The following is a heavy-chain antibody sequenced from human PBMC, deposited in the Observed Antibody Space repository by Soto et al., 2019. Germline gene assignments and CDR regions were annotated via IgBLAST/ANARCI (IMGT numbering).Heavy chain of an antibody. Sequence: GGSLRLSCAASGFSLSGYWMHWVRQAPGKGLDWVSDIIDSGASTYYADSVKGRFTISRDNSKSTLYLQMNSLRAEDTALYYCAKGRSYYYYYGVDVWGQGTTVTVSS. V-gene: IGHV3-23*01. CDR2: IIDSGAST. CDR1: GFSLSGYW. CDR3: AKGRSYYYYYGVDV. J-gene: IGHJ6*02.